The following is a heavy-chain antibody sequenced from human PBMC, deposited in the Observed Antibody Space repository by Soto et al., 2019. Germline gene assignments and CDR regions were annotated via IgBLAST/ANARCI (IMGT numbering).Heavy chain of an antibody. J-gene: IGHJ4*02. D-gene: IGHD6-19*01. CDR3: ARPLHTGGSGWFSYYY. V-gene: IGHV5-51*01. Sequence: PGESLKISCQASGYSFTNYWIAWVRQVPGKGLEWMGIIYPDDSDTRYNPTFEGHVTISADKSISTAYLQWSSLKASDTAMYYCARPLHTGGSGWFSYYYWGQGSLVTVSS. CDR2: IYPDDSDT. CDR1: GYSFTNYW.